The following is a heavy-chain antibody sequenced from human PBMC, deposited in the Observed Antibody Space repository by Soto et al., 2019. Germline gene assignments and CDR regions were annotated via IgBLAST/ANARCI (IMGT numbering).Heavy chain of an antibody. CDR2: ISSGGNYI. J-gene: IGHJ6*02. CDR3: ARHMEHEGRYGSSWSTFKYYYYGMDV. Sequence: GGSLRLSCAASGFTFSTYSMNWVRQAPGKGLEWVSFISSGGNYIYYADSVKGRFTISRDNAKNSLYLQINSLRAEDTAVYYCARHMEHEGRYGSSWSTFKYYYYGMDVWGQGTTVTVSS. V-gene: IGHV3-21*01. CDR1: GFTFSTYS. D-gene: IGHD6-13*01.